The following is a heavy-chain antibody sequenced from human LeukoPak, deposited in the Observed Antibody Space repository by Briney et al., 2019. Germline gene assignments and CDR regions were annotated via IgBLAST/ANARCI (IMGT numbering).Heavy chain of an antibody. CDR2: ISGSGGST. Sequence: AGGSLRLSCAASGFTFSSYAMSWVRQAPGKGLEWVSAISGSGGSTYYADSVKGRSTISRDNSKNTLYLQMNSLRAEDTAVYYCAKDRYSSSWYQYNWFDPWGQGTLVTVSS. CDR1: GFTFSSYA. D-gene: IGHD6-13*01. J-gene: IGHJ5*02. V-gene: IGHV3-23*01. CDR3: AKDRYSSSWYQYNWFDP.